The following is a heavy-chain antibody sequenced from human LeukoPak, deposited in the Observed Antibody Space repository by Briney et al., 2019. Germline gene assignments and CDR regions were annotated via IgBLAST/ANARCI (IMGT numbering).Heavy chain of an antibody. V-gene: IGHV3-23*01. CDR1: GFTFSSYA. Sequence: GGSLRLSCSASGFTFSSYAMHWVRQAPGKGLDWVSVISGSGGSTNYADSVKGRFTISRDNSKNTLYLQMNSLRAEDTAVYYCAKNSYHSSGHFDYWGQGTLVTVSS. CDR2: ISGSGGST. CDR3: AKNSYHSSGHFDY. J-gene: IGHJ4*02. D-gene: IGHD3-22*01.